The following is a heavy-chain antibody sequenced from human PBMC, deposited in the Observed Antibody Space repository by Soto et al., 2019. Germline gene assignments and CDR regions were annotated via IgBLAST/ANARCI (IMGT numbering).Heavy chain of an antibody. CDR1: GASIISLDYY. CDR3: ARGAVVSLVRGVMGGNWFDP. J-gene: IGHJ5*02. V-gene: IGHV4-30-4*01. Sequence: QVQLQESGQGLVRPSQTLSLTCTVSGASIISLDYYWTWIRQPPGKGLEWIGQIYHTVATYYNPSLGSRVVRTVDTPNNQFSLKLSSVSAADTAVFYCARGAVVSLVRGVMGGNWFDPWGQGTLVTFSS. D-gene: IGHD3-10*01. CDR2: IYHTVAT.